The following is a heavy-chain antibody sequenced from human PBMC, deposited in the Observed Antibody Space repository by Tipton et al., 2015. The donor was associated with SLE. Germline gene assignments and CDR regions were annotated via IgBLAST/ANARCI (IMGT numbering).Heavy chain of an antibody. D-gene: IGHD3-10*01. V-gene: IGHV3-48*03. CDR2: ISSTGNTF. Sequence: SLRLSCAASGFTFNNYEMNWVRQAPGKGLEWVSYISSTGNTFYYADSVKGRFTISRDNAKNSLYLQMNSLRAEDTAVYYCARPGTFDAFDIWGQGTMVTVSS. J-gene: IGHJ3*02. CDR3: ARPGTFDAFDI. CDR1: GFTFNNYE.